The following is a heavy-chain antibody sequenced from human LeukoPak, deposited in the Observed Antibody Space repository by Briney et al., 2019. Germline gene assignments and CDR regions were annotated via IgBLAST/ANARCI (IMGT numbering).Heavy chain of an antibody. J-gene: IGHJ4*02. CDR3: AKEMGPFIHGDY. CDR1: GISFSSFW. V-gene: IGHV3-30*18. Sequence: GGSLRLSCAVSGISFSSFWMSWVRQAPGKGLEWVAIISNDGTHKFYADSVKGRFTISRDNSKNTLYLQMNSLRTEDTAAYYCAKEMGPFIHGDYWGQGTVVTVSS. CDR2: ISNDGTHK. D-gene: IGHD2-8*01.